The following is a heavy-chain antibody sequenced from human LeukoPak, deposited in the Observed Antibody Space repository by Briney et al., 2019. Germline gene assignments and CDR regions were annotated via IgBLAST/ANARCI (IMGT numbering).Heavy chain of an antibody. V-gene: IGHV3-66*01. CDR2: IYSGGST. J-gene: IGHJ4*02. CDR1: GFTGSTNY. D-gene: IGHD6-19*01. Sequence: GVSLRLSCAAAGFTGSTNYMSWVRQAQGHGLEWVSLIYSGGSTYYADSVKGRFTISRDNSKNTLYLQMNRLRDEDTAVYYCARAESGQWYIDYWGQGTLVTVSS. CDR3: ARAESGQWYIDY.